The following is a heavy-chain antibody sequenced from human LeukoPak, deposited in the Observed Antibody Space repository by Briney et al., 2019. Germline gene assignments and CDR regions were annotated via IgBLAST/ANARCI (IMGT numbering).Heavy chain of an antibody. V-gene: IGHV4-59*08. CDR3: ARPVAGTVDAFDI. CDR1: GGSISSYY. Sequence: PSETLSLTCTVSGGSISSYYWSWIRQPPGKGLEWIGCIYYTGSTSYNPSLNSRVTISVDTSKNQFSLKLSSVTAADTAVFYCARPVAGTVDAFDIRGQGTMVTVSS. D-gene: IGHD6-19*01. J-gene: IGHJ3*02. CDR2: IYYTGST.